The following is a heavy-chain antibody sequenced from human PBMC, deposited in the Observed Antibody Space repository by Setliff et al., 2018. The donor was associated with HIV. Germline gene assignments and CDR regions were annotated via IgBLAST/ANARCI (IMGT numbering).Heavy chain of an antibody. Sequence: GGSLRLSCAASGFTFSSYSMHWVRQAPGKGLEWVSSISSSSYIYYADSVKGRFTISRDNAKISLFLQMNSLRAEDTAVYYCARESKGAMALEIFDYWGQGTQVTVS. CDR2: ISSSSYI. CDR1: GFTFSSYS. V-gene: IGHV3-21*01. CDR3: ARESKGAMALEIFDY. J-gene: IGHJ4*02. D-gene: IGHD1-26*01.